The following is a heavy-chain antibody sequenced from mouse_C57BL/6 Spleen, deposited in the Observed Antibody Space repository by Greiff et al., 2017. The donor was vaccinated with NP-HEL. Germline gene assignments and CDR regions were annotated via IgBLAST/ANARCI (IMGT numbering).Heavy chain of an antibody. CDR1: GFTFSSYA. CDR3: ARGHYYGSSRPWFAY. D-gene: IGHD1-1*01. CDR2: ISDGGSYT. J-gene: IGHJ3*01. V-gene: IGHV5-4*03. Sequence: EVKLQESGGGLVKPGGSLKLSCAASGFTFSSYAMSWVRQTPEKRLEWVATISDGGSYTYYPDNVKGRFTISRDNAKNNLYLQMSHLKSEDTAMYYCARGHYYGSSRPWFAYWGQGTLVTVSA.